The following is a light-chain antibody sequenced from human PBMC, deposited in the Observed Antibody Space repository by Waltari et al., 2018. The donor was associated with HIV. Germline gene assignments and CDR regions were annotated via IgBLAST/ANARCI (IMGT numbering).Light chain of an antibody. Sequence: SYELTQPPSVSVSPGPTARITCSGDALPSHYASWYQQKPGQAPVLVIYKDRERPSGIPERFSGSKSGTTVTLTISGVQADDEADYYCQSPDKDDSSHVVFGGGTKLTAL. CDR3: QSPDKDDSSHVV. CDR1: ALPSHY. CDR2: KDR. V-gene: IGLV3-25*03. J-gene: IGLJ2*01.